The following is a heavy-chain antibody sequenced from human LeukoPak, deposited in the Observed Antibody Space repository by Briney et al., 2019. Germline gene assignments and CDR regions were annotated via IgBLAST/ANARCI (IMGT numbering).Heavy chain of an antibody. Sequence: SEXLSLTCAVYGGSFSGYYWSWIRQSPGKGLEWIGEINHSGSTNYNSSITSRVTMSVDTSKNQFSLKPSSVTAADTAVYYCARGFSPGLRFDPWGQRTLVTVSS. CDR3: ARGFSPGLRFDP. J-gene: IGHJ5*02. D-gene: IGHD5-12*01. CDR1: GGSFSGYY. V-gene: IGHV4-34*01. CDR2: INHSGST.